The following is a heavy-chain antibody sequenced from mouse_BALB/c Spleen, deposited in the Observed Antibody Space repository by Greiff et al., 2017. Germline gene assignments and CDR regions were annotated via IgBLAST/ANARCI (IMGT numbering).Heavy chain of an antibody. CDR3: ARGDGYYDYFDY. J-gene: IGHJ2*01. CDR1: GFNITDTY. Sequence: VQLQQSGAELVKPGASVKLSCTASGFNITDTYMHWVKQRPEQGLEWIGRIDPANGNTKYDPKFQGKATITADTSSNTAYLQLSSLTSEDTAVYYCARGDGYYDYFDYWGQGTTLTVSS. D-gene: IGHD2-3*01. CDR2: IDPANGNT. V-gene: IGHV14-3*02.